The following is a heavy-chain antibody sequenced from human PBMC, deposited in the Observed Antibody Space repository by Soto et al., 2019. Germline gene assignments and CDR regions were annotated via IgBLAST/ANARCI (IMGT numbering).Heavy chain of an antibody. Sequence: PSETLSLTCTVSGGSISSSIYYWGWIRQPPGKGLEWIGSIYYSGSTYYNPSLKSRVTISVDTSKNQFSLKLSSVTAADTAVYYCARHGVRAAAGNFDYWGQGTLVTVSS. CDR3: ARHGVRAAAGNFDY. V-gene: IGHV4-39*01. D-gene: IGHD6-13*01. J-gene: IGHJ4*02. CDR1: GGSISSSIYY. CDR2: IYYSGST.